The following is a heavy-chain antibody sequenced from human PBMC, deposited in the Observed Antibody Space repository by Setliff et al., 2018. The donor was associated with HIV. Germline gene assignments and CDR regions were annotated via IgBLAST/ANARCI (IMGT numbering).Heavy chain of an antibody. D-gene: IGHD3-16*01. CDR3: ARDEPTGGIDY. CDR2: ITGSGKTI. V-gene: IGHV3-48*03. J-gene: IGHJ4*02. Sequence: GSLRLSCAASGFTFSTHEMNWVRQAPGKGLEWVSYITGSGKTIYYADSVKGRFTISRDNAKNSPYLQMNRLRAEDTAVYYCARDEPTGGIDYWGQGTLVTVSS. CDR1: GFTFSTHE.